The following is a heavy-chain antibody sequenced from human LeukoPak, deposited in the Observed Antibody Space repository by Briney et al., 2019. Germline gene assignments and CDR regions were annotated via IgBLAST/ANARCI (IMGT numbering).Heavy chain of an antibody. Sequence: APVKASCTASGYTFTGYYMLWVRQAPGQGLEWMGWINPKICGTNYVQKFQGRVTMTSDTSISTAYMELSRLRSDDTAVYYCARVPKSYCSSTSCYYFGYWGQGTLVTDSS. CDR2: INPKICGT. CDR3: ARVPKSYCSSTSCYYFGY. J-gene: IGHJ4*02. D-gene: IGHD2-2*01. CDR1: GYTFTGYY. V-gene: IGHV1-2*02.